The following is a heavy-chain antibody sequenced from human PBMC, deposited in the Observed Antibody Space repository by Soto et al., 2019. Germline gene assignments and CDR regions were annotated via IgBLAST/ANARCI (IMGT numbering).Heavy chain of an antibody. J-gene: IGHJ1*01. V-gene: IGHV3-23*01. D-gene: IGHD1-1*01. Sequence: PWGSLRLSCAASGFTFGNFALGWVRQAPGEGLEWVSSITIGGSYTTYADSVRGRFIISRDNAKNTLDLQMNSLRAEDTAVYSCAKWSRTDVFWGRGTLVTVSS. CDR1: GFTFGNFA. CDR2: ITIGGSYT. CDR3: AKWSRTDVF.